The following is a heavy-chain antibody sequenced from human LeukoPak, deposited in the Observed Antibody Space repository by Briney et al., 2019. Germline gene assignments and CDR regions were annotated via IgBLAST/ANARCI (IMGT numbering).Heavy chain of an antibody. CDR3: ARYDFWSGYHFDY. CDR2: INPYSDNT. Sequence: ASVKVSCKDSGDTFTSYGISWVRQAPGQGLEWMGWINPYSDNTDYAQQYQGRVTMTTDMSTGTAHMELRSLRSDDTAVNYCARYDFWSGYHFDYWGQGTLVTVSS. CDR1: GDTFTSYG. D-gene: IGHD3-3*01. V-gene: IGHV1-18*01. J-gene: IGHJ4*02.